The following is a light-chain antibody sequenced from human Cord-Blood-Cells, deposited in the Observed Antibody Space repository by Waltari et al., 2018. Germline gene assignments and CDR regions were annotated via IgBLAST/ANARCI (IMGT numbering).Light chain of an antibody. CDR2: ASS. J-gene: IGKJ2*01. CDR3: QQSYSTPHT. V-gene: IGKV1-39*01. CDR1: QSISSY. Sequence: DIQMTQSPSSLSASVVDRVTITCRVSQSISSYLNWYQQKPGKAPKLLIYASSSLQSGVPSRFSGSGSGTDFTLTISSLEPEDFATYYCQQSYSTPHTFGQGTKLEIK.